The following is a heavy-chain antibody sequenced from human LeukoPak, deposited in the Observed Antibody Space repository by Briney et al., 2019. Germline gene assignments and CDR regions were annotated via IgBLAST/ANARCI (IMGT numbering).Heavy chain of an antibody. V-gene: IGHV4-34*01. CDR3: ARVNYGSGWYVDY. J-gene: IGHJ4*02. CDR2: INHSGST. CDR1: GGSFSGYY. D-gene: IGHD6-19*01. Sequence: SETLSLTCAVYGGSFSGYYWSWIRQPPGKGLEWIGEINHSGSTNYNPSLKSRVTISVDTSKNQFSLKLSSVTAADTAVYYCARVNYGSGWYVDYWGQGTLVTVSS.